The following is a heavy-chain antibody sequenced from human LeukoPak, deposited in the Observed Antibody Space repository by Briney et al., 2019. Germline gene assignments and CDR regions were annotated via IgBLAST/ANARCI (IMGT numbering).Heavy chain of an antibody. J-gene: IGHJ5*02. CDR3: AREGPRITMVRGVINWFGP. D-gene: IGHD3-10*01. V-gene: IGHV1-69*06. Sequence: GASVKVSCKASGGTFSSYAISWVRQAPGQGLEWMGRIIPIFGTANYAQKFQGRVTITADKSTSTAYMELSSLRSEDTAVYYCAREGPRITMVRGVINWFGPWGQGTLVTVSS. CDR1: GGTFSSYA. CDR2: IIPIFGTA.